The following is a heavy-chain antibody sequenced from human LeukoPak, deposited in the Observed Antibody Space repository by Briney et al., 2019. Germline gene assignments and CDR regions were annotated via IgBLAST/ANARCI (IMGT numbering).Heavy chain of an antibody. CDR3: ATDLFLVVIPTARRKGDAFDI. Sequence: ASVKVSCKASGYTFTSYDINWVRQATGQGLEWMGWMNPNSGNTGYAQKFQGRVTMTRNTSISTAYMELSSPRSEDTAVYYCATDLFLVVIPTARRKGDAFDIWGQGTMVTVSS. CDR1: GYTFTSYD. CDR2: MNPNSGNT. D-gene: IGHD2-2*01. J-gene: IGHJ3*02. V-gene: IGHV1-8*01.